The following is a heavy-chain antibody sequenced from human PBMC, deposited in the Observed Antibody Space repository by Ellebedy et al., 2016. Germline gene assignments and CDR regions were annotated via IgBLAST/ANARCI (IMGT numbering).Heavy chain of an antibody. CDR3: ARDVSLYSSSPSFDS. D-gene: IGHD6-6*01. CDR1: GGSVATYY. V-gene: IGHV4-59*02. Sequence: GSLRLXXTVSGGSVATYYWTWIRQSPGKGLEWIGYVFYGGSTKYNPSLRSRVTISLDTSRNQFSLKVTSVAAADTAVYYCARDVSLYSSSPSFDSWGQGTLVTVSS. CDR2: VFYGGST. J-gene: IGHJ4*02.